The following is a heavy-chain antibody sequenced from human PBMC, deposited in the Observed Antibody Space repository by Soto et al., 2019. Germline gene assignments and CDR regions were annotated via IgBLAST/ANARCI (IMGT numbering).Heavy chain of an antibody. D-gene: IGHD2-2*01. J-gene: IGHJ4*02. CDR3: ATAPNQYYFAY. CDR2: ISAYNGDT. Sequence: GASVKVSCKASGYTFSNYGITWVRQAPGQGLEWMGWISAYNGDTNYAQRLQGRVSMTTDTSTSTAHMELRSLRSDDTAVYYCATAPNQYYFAYWGQGTLVTVSS. CDR1: GYTFSNYG. V-gene: IGHV1-18*01.